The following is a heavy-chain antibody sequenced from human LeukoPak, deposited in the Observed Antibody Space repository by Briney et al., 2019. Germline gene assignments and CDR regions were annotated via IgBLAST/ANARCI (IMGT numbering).Heavy chain of an antibody. D-gene: IGHD3-9*01. Sequence: GGSLRLSCAASGFTFSSYGMHWVRQAPGKGLEWVAVIWYDGSNKYYADSVKGRFTISRDNSKNTLYLQMNSLRAEDTAVYYCARVVTGYYRGDHWGQGTQVTVSS. CDR1: GFTFSSYG. CDR3: ARVVTGYYRGDH. CDR2: IWYDGSNK. J-gene: IGHJ4*02. V-gene: IGHV3-33*08.